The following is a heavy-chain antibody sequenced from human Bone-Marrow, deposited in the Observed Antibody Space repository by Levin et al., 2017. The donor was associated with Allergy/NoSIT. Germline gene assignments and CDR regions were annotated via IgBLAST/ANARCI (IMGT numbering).Heavy chain of an antibody. CDR2: INTDGSTT. Sequence: LSLTCAASAFSFSRYYMHWVRQAPGKGLVWVSRINTDGSTTGYADSVKGRFTISRDNAKNTLSLQMNSLRAEDTAVYYCVRENYGLDYWGQGALVTVSS. CDR3: VRENYGLDY. CDR1: AFSFSRYY. D-gene: IGHD3-16*01. J-gene: IGHJ4*02. V-gene: IGHV3-74*01.